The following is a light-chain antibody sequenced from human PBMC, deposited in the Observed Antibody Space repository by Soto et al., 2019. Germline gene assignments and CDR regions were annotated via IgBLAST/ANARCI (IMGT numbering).Light chain of an antibody. V-gene: IGKV2-30*01. CDR2: EVS. Sequence: DVVMTQSPISLPVTLGQPASISCRSSQSLAYSDGDIHLNWFRQRPGQSPRRLICEVSSRDSGVPDRFSGSGSGTDFTLKISRLEAEDVGVCCCVLGTHWPPGEYTFGQGTKLEIK. CDR1: QSLAYSDGDIH. J-gene: IGKJ2*01. CDR3: VLGTHWPPGEYT.